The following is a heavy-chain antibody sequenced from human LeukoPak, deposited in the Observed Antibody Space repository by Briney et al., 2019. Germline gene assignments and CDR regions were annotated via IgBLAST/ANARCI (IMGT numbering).Heavy chain of an antibody. V-gene: IGHV3-74*01. CDR1: GFTFSSYG. Sequence: GGSLRLSCAASGFTFSSYGMHWVRQAPGKGLVWVSRISRDGRSTAYADSVKGRFTISRDNAKNTLYLQMNSLRAEDTAVYYCTSDTVDTALGIDYWGQGTLVTVSS. D-gene: IGHD5-18*01. CDR2: ISRDGRST. J-gene: IGHJ4*02. CDR3: TSDTVDTALGIDY.